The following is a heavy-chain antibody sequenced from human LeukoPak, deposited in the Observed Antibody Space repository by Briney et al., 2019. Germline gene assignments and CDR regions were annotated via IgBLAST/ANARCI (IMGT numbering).Heavy chain of an antibody. CDR2: IRYDGSNK. D-gene: IGHD3-10*01. V-gene: IGHV3-30*02. Sequence: PGGSLRLSCAASGFTFSSYGMHWVRQAPGKGLEWVAFIRYDGSNKYYADSVKGRFTISRDNSKNTLYLQMNSLRAEDTAVYYCAHSYYGSGSYYNVPAFAFDYWGQGTLVTVSS. CDR1: GFTFSSYG. CDR3: AHSYYGSGSYYNVPAFAFDY. J-gene: IGHJ4*02.